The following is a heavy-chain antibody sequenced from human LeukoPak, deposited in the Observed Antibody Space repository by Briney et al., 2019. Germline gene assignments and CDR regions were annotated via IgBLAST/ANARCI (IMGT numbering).Heavy chain of an antibody. J-gene: IGHJ4*02. CDR3: ARESGSYSGVTFDY. CDR1: GFTVSSNY. D-gene: IGHD1-26*01. Sequence: GGSLRLSCAASGFTVSSNYMSWVRQAPGKGLEWVSVIYSGGRTEYADSGKGRFTISRDNSKNTLYLQMNSLRAEDTAVYYCARESGSYSGVTFDYWGQGTLVTVSS. V-gene: IGHV3-66*01. CDR2: IYSGGRT.